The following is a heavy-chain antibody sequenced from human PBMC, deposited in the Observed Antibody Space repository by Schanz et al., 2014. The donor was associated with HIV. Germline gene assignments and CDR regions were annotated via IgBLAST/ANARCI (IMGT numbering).Heavy chain of an antibody. V-gene: IGHV1-8*01. J-gene: IGHJ4*03. Sequence: QVQLVQSGSEVKKPGASVKVSCKASGYTFTTNDINWVRQATGQGLEWMGWMNPNSGNTGYAQKFQGRVTLTRNTSISTAYVELSSLTSEAAAVYYCARGARDCTNGVCGGYCFDYWGQGTTVIVSS. CDR1: GYTFTTND. CDR3: ARGARDCTNGVCGGYCFDY. CDR2: MNPNSGNT. D-gene: IGHD2-8*01.